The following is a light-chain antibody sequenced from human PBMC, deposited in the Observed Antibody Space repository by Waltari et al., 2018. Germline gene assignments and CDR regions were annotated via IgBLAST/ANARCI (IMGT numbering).Light chain of an antibody. CDR1: QSISSD. V-gene: IGKV1-39*01. Sequence: DIQMTQSPSSLSASVGDRVTITCRASQSISSDLNWYQQKPGKAPKLLFYAASSLQSGVPSRFSGSGSGTDFTLTISSLQPEDFATYYCQQSYSTLPTFGQGTKLEIK. CDR2: AAS. J-gene: IGKJ2*01. CDR3: QQSYSTLPT.